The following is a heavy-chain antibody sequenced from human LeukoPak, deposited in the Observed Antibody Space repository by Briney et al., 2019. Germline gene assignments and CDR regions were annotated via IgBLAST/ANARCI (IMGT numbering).Heavy chain of an antibody. V-gene: IGHV3-48*03. Sequence: GGSLRLSCAASGFTFSSYEKNWVRQAPGKGLEWVSYISSSGSTIYYADSVKGRFTISRDNAKNSLYLQMNSLRAEDTAVYYCARDSYYYDSSGYLGLFDYWGQGTLVTVSS. CDR3: ARDSYYYDSSGYLGLFDY. CDR1: GFTFSSYE. CDR2: ISSSGSTI. D-gene: IGHD3-22*01. J-gene: IGHJ4*02.